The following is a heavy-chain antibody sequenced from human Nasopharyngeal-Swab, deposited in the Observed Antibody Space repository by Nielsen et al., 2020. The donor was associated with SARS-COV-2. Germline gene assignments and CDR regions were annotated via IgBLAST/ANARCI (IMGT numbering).Heavy chain of an antibody. D-gene: IGHD3-3*01. CDR2: ISGSAGST. V-gene: IGHV3-23*01. J-gene: IGHJ4*02. CDR3: TKDLRITIFGVAVMKDWGFDY. Sequence: GESLKISCTTSGFTFGDYAMSWFRQAPGKGLEWVSTISGSAGSTYYADSVKGRFTISRDNSKNPLYLQMNSLRAEDTAVYYCTKDLRITIFGVAVMKDWGFDYWGQGTLVTVSS. CDR1: GFTFGDYA.